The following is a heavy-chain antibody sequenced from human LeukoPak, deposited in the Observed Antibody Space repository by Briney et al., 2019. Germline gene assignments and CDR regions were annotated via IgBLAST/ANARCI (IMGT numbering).Heavy chain of an antibody. CDR1: GGTFTSYY. D-gene: IGHD3-3*01. CDR2: INPSGGST. J-gene: IGHJ5*02. CDR3: AREGLSGRFLDHTYQYNWFDP. Sequence: ASVKVSCKASGGTFTSYYMHWVRQAPGQGLEWMGIINPSGGSTSYAQKFQGRVTMTRDMSTSTVYMELSSLRSEDTAVYYCAREGLSGRFLDHTYQYNWFDPWGQGTLVTVSS. V-gene: IGHV1-46*01.